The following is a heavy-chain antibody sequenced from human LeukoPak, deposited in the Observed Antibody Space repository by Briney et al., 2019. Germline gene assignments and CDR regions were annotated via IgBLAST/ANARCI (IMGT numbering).Heavy chain of an antibody. CDR3: AKEGYYGSGSFPDS. D-gene: IGHD3-10*01. Sequence: PGRSLRLSCEASGFTFSSYGMHWVRRAPGKGLEWMTVISHDGSNKFYVDSVKGRFTISRDNSKSTLYLQMNSLRAEDTAVYYRAKEGYYGSGSFPDSWGQGTLVTVSS. CDR1: GFTFSSYG. CDR2: ISHDGSNK. J-gene: IGHJ4*02. V-gene: IGHV3-30*18.